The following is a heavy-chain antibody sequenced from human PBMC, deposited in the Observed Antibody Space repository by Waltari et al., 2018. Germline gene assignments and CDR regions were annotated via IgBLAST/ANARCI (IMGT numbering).Heavy chain of an antibody. CDR3: VRQVGTNWLDP. J-gene: IGHJ5*02. Sequence: DVQLVQSGAEVKKPGESLKISCQVSGYTFTNYWIGWVRQLPGKGLEWMGIIYAGDSETTYRPSFEGRVTISVDKSTSTAYLQWSSLKASDTAMYYCVRQVGTNWLDPWGQGTQVTVSS. CDR2: IYAGDSET. D-gene: IGHD1-26*01. V-gene: IGHV5-51*01. CDR1: GYTFTNYW.